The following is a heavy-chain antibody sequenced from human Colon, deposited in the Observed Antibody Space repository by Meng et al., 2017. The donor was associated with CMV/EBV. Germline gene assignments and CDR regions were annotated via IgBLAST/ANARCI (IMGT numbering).Heavy chain of an antibody. J-gene: IGHJ4*02. CDR2: IYYDGSNK. CDR1: GFNFRDYG. Sequence: LYCEASGFNFRDYGMHWVRQSPGKGLEWLTLIYYDGSNKYYRDSLKGRFTISRDNSKNTLYLQMNSLRADDTGVYYCARDVHGGPGYWGRGTLVTVSS. CDR3: ARDVHGGPGY. D-gene: IGHD4-23*01. V-gene: IGHV3-33*01.